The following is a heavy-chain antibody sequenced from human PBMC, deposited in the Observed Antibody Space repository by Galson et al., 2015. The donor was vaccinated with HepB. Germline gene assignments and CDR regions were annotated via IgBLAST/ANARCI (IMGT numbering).Heavy chain of an antibody. V-gene: IGHV3-21*01. CDR2: ISPSSSYI. J-gene: IGHJ4*02. CDR1: GFTFSSYN. Sequence: SLRLSCEASGFTFSSYNVNWVRQAPGKGLEWVSSISPSSSYIYYADSVRGRFTISRDNAQNSLYLQMNSLRAEDTAVYYCVRDPPLGTPFDYWGQGTLVTVSS. D-gene: IGHD7-27*01. CDR3: VRDPPLGTPFDY.